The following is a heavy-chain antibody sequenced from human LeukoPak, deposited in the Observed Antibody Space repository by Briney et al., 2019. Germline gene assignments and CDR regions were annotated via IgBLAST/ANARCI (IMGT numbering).Heavy chain of an antibody. CDR3: ASAIYYGAGSYYYYHGMDV. V-gene: IGHV1-69*04. CDR1: GGTFSSYA. Sequence: ASVKVSCKASGGTFSSYAISWVRQAPGQGLEWMGRIIPILGIANYAQKFQGRVTITADKSTSTAYMELSSLRSEDTAVYYCASAIYYGAGSYYYYHGMDVWGQGTTVTVSS. J-gene: IGHJ6*02. CDR2: IIPILGIA. D-gene: IGHD3-10*01.